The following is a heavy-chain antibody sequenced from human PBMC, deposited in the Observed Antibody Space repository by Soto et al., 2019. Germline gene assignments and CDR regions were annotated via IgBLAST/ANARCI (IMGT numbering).Heavy chain of an antibody. Sequence: PSQTLSLTCAISGDSVSSNSAAWNWIRQSPSRGLEWLGRTYYRSKWYNDYAVSVKSRITINPDTSKNQFSLQLNSVTPEDTAVYYCARDVGIAVAKFRTGENYYYYYMDVWGKGTTVTVSS. CDR2: TYYRSKWYN. J-gene: IGHJ6*03. CDR3: ARDVGIAVAKFRTGENYYYYYMDV. V-gene: IGHV6-1*01. D-gene: IGHD6-19*01. CDR1: GDSVSSNSAA.